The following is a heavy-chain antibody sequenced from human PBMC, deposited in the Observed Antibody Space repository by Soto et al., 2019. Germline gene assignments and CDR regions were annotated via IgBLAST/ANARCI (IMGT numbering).Heavy chain of an antibody. CDR1: GFTFSSYG. Sequence: QVQLVESGGGVVQPGRSLRLSCAASGFTFSSYGMHWVRQAPGKGLEWGAVIWYDGSNKYYADSVKGRFTISRDNSKNTLYLQMNSLRAEDTAVYYCAREAYCSGGSCYSRRLDYWGQGTLVTVSS. D-gene: IGHD2-15*01. CDR2: IWYDGSNK. J-gene: IGHJ4*02. V-gene: IGHV3-33*01. CDR3: AREAYCSGGSCYSRRLDY.